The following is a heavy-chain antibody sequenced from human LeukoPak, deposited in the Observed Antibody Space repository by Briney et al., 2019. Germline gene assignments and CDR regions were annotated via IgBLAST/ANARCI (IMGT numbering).Heavy chain of an antibody. CDR1: GGSISSYY. Sequence: SETLSLTCTVSGGSISSYYWSWIRQPPGKGLEWIGYIYYSGSTNYNPSLKSRVTISVDTSKNQFSLKLSSVTAADTAVYYCARAWRVNYYEYYFDYWGQGTLVTVSS. V-gene: IGHV4-59*01. D-gene: IGHD3-22*01. CDR3: ARAWRVNYYEYYFDY. CDR2: IYYSGST. J-gene: IGHJ4*02.